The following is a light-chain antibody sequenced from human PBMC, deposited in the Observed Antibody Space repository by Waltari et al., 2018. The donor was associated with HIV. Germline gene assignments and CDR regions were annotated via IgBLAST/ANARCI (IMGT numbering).Light chain of an antibody. J-gene: IGLJ2*01. V-gene: IGLV1-44*01. Sequence: QSVVTQPPSVSGTPGQKVTISCSGSNSNIGSNTVNWYQHLPGSAPKLLIYNNHQRPSGVPTRFSGSEAGTSASLAISGLQSNDEADYYCATWDDSLNGPVFGGGTKVTVL. CDR2: NNH. CDR1: NSNIGSNT. CDR3: ATWDDSLNGPV.